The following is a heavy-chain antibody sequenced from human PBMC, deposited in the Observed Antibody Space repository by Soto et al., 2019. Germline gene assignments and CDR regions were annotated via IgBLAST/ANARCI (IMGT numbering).Heavy chain of an antibody. Sequence: ASVKVSCKASGYTFTSYYMHWVRQAPGQGLEWMGIINPSGGSTSYAQKFQGRVTMTRDTSTSTVYMELSSLRSEDTAAYYCARDRVILWFGELLHGGMDVWGQGTTVTVSS. J-gene: IGHJ6*02. D-gene: IGHD3-10*01. CDR2: INPSGGST. CDR1: GYTFTSYY. V-gene: IGHV1-46*01. CDR3: ARDRVILWFGELLHGGMDV.